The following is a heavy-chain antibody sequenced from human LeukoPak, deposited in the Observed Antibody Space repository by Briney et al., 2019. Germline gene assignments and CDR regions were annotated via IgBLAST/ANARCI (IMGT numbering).Heavy chain of an antibody. Sequence: GGSLRLSCAASGFTFSSYGMHWVRQAPGKGLEWVAFIRYDGSNKYYADSVKGRFTISRDNSKNTLYLQMNSLRAEDTAVYYCAKDPGLLLYAFDIWGQGTMVTVSS. CDR1: GFTFSSYG. CDR2: IRYDGSNK. D-gene: IGHD3-10*01. CDR3: AKDPGLLLYAFDI. V-gene: IGHV3-30*02. J-gene: IGHJ3*02.